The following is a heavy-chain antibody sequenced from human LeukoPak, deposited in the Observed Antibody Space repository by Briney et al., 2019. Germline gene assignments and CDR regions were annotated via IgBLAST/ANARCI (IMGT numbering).Heavy chain of an antibody. D-gene: IGHD6-19*01. J-gene: IGHJ6*02. Sequence: SETLSLTCTVSGGSISSYYWSWIRQPPGKGLEWIGYIYYSGSTNYNPSLKSRVTILVDTFKNQFSLKLSSVTAADTAVYYCARAGPHSSGWYYYYGMDVWGQGTTVTVSS. V-gene: IGHV4-59*01. CDR3: ARAGPHSSGWYYYYGMDV. CDR2: IYYSGST. CDR1: GGSISSYY.